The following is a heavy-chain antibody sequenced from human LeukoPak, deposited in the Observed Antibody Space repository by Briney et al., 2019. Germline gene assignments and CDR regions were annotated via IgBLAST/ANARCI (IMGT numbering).Heavy chain of an antibody. CDR3: ARARLMVYAIETDNWFDL. D-gene: IGHD2-8*01. CDR1: GGSISSSSYY. Sequence: PSETLSLTCTVSGGSISSSSYYWGWIRQPPGKGLEWIGSIYYSGSTNYNPSLKSRVTISVDTSKNQFSLKLSSVTAADTAVYYCARARLMVYAIETDNWFDLWGQGTLVTVSS. J-gene: IGHJ5*02. V-gene: IGHV4-39*07. CDR2: IYYSGST.